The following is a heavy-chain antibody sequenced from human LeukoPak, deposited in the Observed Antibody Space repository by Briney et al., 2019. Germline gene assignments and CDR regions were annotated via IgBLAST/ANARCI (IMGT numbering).Heavy chain of an antibody. CDR1: GFTFSSYG. V-gene: IGHV3-66*01. J-gene: IGHJ5*02. Sequence: GGSLRLSCAASGFTFSSYGMHWVRQAPGKGLEYVSVIYSGGSTYYADSVKGRFTISRDSSKNTLYLQMNSLRAEDTAVYYCAREVGGNWFDPWGQGTLVTVTS. D-gene: IGHD4-23*01. CDR3: AREVGGNWFDP. CDR2: IYSGGST.